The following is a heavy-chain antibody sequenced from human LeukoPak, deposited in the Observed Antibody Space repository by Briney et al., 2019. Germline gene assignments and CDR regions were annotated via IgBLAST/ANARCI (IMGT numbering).Heavy chain of an antibody. D-gene: IGHD6-13*01. CDR1: GDSVSSNSAA. CDR2: TYYRSKWYN. CDR3: AREVEVAAAGPKDYYYYGMDV. V-gene: IGHV6-1*01. J-gene: IGHJ6*02. Sequence: SQTLSLTCAISGDSVSSNSAAWNWIRQSPSRGLEWLGRTYYRSKWYNDYAVSVKSRITINPDTSKNQFSLQLNSVTPEDTAVYYCAREVEVAAAGPKDYYYYGMDVWGQGTTVTVSS.